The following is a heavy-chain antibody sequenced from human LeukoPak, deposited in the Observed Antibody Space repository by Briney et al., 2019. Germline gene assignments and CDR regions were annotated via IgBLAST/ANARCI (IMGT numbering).Heavy chain of an antibody. Sequence: TGGSLRLSCEASGFSFSTYSMSWVRQAPGKGLEWVSSITSSSSYIYYADSVKGRFTISRDNAKNSLYLQMNSLRAEDTAVYYCARDPWGVDSSGYYYDYWGQGTLVTVSS. CDR2: ITSSSSYI. CDR1: GFSFSTYS. J-gene: IGHJ4*02. D-gene: IGHD3-22*01. V-gene: IGHV3-21*01. CDR3: ARDPWGVDSSGYYYDY.